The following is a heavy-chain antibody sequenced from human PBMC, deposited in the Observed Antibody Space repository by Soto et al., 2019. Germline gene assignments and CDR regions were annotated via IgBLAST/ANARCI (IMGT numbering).Heavy chain of an antibody. V-gene: IGHV3-43D*04. D-gene: IGHD3-9*01. CDR3: AKDIRIFACLYGMDV. J-gene: IGHJ6*02. Sequence: GASLTLSCAAYGFPLDDYAMHWVRQAPGKGLEWVSLISWDGGSAYYADSVKCRFSISRDNSKNSLYLQMNSLRAEDTALYYRAKDIRIFACLYGMDVWGQGTTVTVSS. CDR1: GFPLDDYA. CDR2: ISWDGGSA.